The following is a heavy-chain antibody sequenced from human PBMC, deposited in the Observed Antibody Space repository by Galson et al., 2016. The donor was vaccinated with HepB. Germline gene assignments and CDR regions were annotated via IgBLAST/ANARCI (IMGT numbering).Heavy chain of an antibody. CDR1: GGSVTISSYY. CDR2: IYYSGST. Sequence: ETLSLICTVSGGSVTISSYYWGWVRQPPGKGLEWIGNIYYSGSTYYNPSLKSRVIISVDTSKAQVSLKLTSVTAADSAVYYCARQNYDYVWGSKTPPYFFDFWGPGTRVAVSS. J-gene: IGHJ4*02. D-gene: IGHD3-16*01. CDR3: ARQNYDYVWGSKTPPYFFDF. V-gene: IGHV4-39*01.